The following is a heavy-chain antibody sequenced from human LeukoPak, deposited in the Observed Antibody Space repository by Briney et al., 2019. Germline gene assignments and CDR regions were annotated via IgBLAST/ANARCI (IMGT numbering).Heavy chain of an antibody. CDR1: GGSISSYY. Sequence: SETLSLTCTVSGGSISSYYWGWIRQPPGKGLEWIGSIYYSGSTYYNPSLKSRVTISVDTSKNQFSLKLSSVTAADTAVYYCARSHVLRFLEWLDAFDIWGQGTMVTVSS. J-gene: IGHJ3*02. D-gene: IGHD3-3*01. V-gene: IGHV4-39*07. CDR2: IYYSGST. CDR3: ARSHVLRFLEWLDAFDI.